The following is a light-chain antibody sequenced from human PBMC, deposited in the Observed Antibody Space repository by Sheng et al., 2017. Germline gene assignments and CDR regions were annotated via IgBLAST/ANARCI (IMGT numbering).Light chain of an antibody. CDR3: HQYGISPRT. V-gene: IGKV3-20*01. Sequence: ENVLTQSPGTLSMSPGERATLSCKASQSVSTTYVAWYQQKPGQAPRLLIYAASSRATGIPDRFSGSGSGTDFTLTISRLEPEDFAVYYCHQYGISPRTFGQG. CDR1: QSVSTTY. CDR2: AAS. J-gene: IGKJ1*01.